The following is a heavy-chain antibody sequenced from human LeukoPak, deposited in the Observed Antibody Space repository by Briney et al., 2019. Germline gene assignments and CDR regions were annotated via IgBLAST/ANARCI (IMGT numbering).Heavy chain of an antibody. CDR3: ARVVPQWLAIDY. D-gene: IGHD6-19*01. J-gene: IGHJ4*02. Sequence: SETLSLTCTVSGGSISSYYWSWIRQPPGKGLEWIGYIYYSGSTNYNPSLKSRATISVDTSKNQFSLKLSSVTAADTAVYYCARVVPQWLAIDYWGQGTLVTVSS. V-gene: IGHV4-59*01. CDR2: IYYSGST. CDR1: GGSISSYY.